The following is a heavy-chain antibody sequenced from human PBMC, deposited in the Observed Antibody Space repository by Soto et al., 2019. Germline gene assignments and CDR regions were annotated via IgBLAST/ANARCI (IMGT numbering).Heavy chain of an antibody. CDR3: ARRRLDSSSRESGGWFDP. CDR2: MNPNSGNT. Sequence: ASVKVSCKASGYTFTSYDINWVRQATGQGLEWMGWMNPNSGNTGYAQKFQGRVTMTRNTSISTAYMELSSLRSEDTAVYYCARRRLDSSSRESGGWFDPWGQGTLVTVSS. D-gene: IGHD6-6*01. J-gene: IGHJ5*02. CDR1: GYTFTSYD. V-gene: IGHV1-8*01.